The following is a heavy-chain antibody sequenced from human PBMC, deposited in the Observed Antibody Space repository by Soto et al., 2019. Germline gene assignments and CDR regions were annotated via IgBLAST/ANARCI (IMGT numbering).Heavy chain of an antibody. CDR3: AXTLVSYSSSWYPNWFDP. Sequence: PSETLSLTCAVSGGSVSSGSYYWSWIRQPPGKGLEWIGYIYYSGSTNYNPSLKSRVTISVDTSKNQFSLKLSSVTAADTAVYYCAXTLVSYSSSWYPNWFDPWGQGTLVTVSS. V-gene: IGHV4-61*01. CDR1: GGSVSSGSYY. D-gene: IGHD6-13*01. CDR2: IYYSGST. J-gene: IGHJ5*02.